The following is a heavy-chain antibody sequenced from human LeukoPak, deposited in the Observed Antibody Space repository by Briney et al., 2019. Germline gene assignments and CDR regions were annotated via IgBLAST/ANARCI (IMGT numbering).Heavy chain of an antibody. D-gene: IGHD6-13*01. CDR2: INPNSGGT. J-gene: IGHJ5*02. CDR1: GYTFTGYY. CDR3: ATSSIAAAGKTYNWFDP. Sequence: ASVKVSCKISGYTFTGYYLHWVRQAPGQGLEWMGWINPNSGGTNYAQKFQGRVTMTRDTSISTAYMELSRLRSDDTAVYYCATSSIAAAGKTYNWFDPWGQGTLVTVSS. V-gene: IGHV1-2*02.